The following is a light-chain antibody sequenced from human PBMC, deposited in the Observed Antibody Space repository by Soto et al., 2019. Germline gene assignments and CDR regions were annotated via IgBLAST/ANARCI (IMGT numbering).Light chain of an antibody. CDR3: QQYGSSPWT. Sequence: EIVLTQSPGTLSLSPGERATLSCRASQSVSSSYLAWYQQKPGQAPRLLLYGASSRATGIPDRFSGSGSGQDFPLTISRLEPEDFAVYYCQQYGSSPWTFGQGTKVEIK. J-gene: IGKJ1*01. CDR1: QSVSSSY. CDR2: GAS. V-gene: IGKV3-20*01.